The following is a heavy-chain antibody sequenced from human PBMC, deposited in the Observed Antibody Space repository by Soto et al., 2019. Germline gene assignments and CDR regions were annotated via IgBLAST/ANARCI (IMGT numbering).Heavy chain of an antibody. CDR3: AKGRYDFWSPYYFDS. D-gene: IGHD3-3*01. J-gene: IGHJ4*02. V-gene: IGHV3-9*01. CDR1: EWTFDDFA. CDR2: ITWNSRVL. Sequence: SLRLSWGGTEWTFDDFAMHWVRPAPGKGLEWVSGITWNSRVLAYADSVKGRFTISRDNARNSLYLQMDSLRDEDTALYYCAKGRYDFWSPYYFDSWGQGTLVTVS.